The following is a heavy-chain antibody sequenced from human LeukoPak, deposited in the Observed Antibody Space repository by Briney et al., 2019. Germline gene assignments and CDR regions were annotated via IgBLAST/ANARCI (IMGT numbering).Heavy chain of an antibody. J-gene: IGHJ4*02. Sequence: SGGSLRLSCAASGFTFSSYSMNWVRQAPGKGLEWVSYISSSSSTIYYADSVKGRFTISRDNAKNSLYLQMNSLRAEDTAVYYCVRARDEYSSASPYFDYWGQGTLVTVSS. D-gene: IGHD6-6*01. CDR2: ISSSSSTI. CDR3: VRARDEYSSASPYFDY. CDR1: GFTFSSYS. V-gene: IGHV3-48*04.